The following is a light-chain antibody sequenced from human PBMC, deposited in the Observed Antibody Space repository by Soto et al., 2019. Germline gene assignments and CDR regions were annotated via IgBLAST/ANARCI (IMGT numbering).Light chain of an antibody. Sequence: DIHMTRSPSTLSGSVGDIVTIAVLASQTISSWLAWYQQKPGKATKLMIYKASTLKSGVPSRFSGSGSGTEFTLTISSLQPDDFATYYCQHYNSYSEAFGQGTKVDIK. CDR3: QHYNSYSEA. J-gene: IGKJ1*01. V-gene: IGKV1-5*03. CDR2: KAS. CDR1: QTISSW.